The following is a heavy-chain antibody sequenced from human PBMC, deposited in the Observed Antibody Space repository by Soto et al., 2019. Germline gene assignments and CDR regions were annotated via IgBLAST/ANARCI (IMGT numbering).Heavy chain of an antibody. CDR1: GGSISSGDYY. D-gene: IGHD3-22*01. Sequence: QVQLQESGPGLVKPSQTLSLTCTVSGGSISSGDYYWSWIRQPPGKGLEWIGYIYYSGSTYYNPSLKSRGTISVDTSKNQFSLKLSSVTAADTAVYYCATLGSSGYYVLGRDYWGQGTLVTVSS. CDR3: ATLGSSGYYVLGRDY. J-gene: IGHJ4*02. CDR2: IYYSGST. V-gene: IGHV4-30-4*01.